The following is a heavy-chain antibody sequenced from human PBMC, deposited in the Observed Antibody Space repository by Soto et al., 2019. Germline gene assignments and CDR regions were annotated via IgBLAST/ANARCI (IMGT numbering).Heavy chain of an antibody. CDR2: IYHIGST. CDR3: AKYDSSFLSFDY. Sequence: ASETLSLTCTVSGGSLSPYYWSWIRQPPGKGLEWIAHIYHIGSTNVNPSLQSRVTISIDTSKNQFSLKLNSVTAADTAVYYCAKYDSSFLSFDYWGQGTLVTVSS. CDR1: GGSLSPYY. V-gene: IGHV4-59*01. D-gene: IGHD3-22*01. J-gene: IGHJ4*02.